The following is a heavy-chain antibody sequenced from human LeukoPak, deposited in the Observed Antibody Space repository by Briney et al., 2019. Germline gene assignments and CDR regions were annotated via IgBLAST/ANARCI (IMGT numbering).Heavy chain of an antibody. J-gene: IGHJ4*02. V-gene: IGHV3-30*19. CDR1: GFTFSSYG. Sequence: QAGGSLRLSCAASGFTFSSYGMHWVRQTPGKGLEWVAVIWYDGSNKYYADSAKGRFTISRDNSKNTLYLQMNSLTVEDTAVYYCAREGSYIAARYDHWGQGTLVTVSS. CDR2: IWYDGSNK. CDR3: AREGSYIAARYDH. D-gene: IGHD6-6*01.